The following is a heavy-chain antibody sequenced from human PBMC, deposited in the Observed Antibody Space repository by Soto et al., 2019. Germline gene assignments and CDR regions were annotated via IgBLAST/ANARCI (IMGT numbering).Heavy chain of an antibody. CDR3: ARTGGTDYFDH. CDR2: FVPMFSSS. CDR1: GTTFTSYG. Sequence: QVQLVQSGAEVKKPGSSVNVSCKASGTTFTSYGIHWVRQAPGQGLEWMGGFVPMFSSSNYAQKFQGRLTIVAEESTNTAYMELSSLRADDSAIYYCARTGGTDYFDHWGQGTLVTVSS. V-gene: IGHV1-69*01. D-gene: IGHD1-1*01. J-gene: IGHJ4*02.